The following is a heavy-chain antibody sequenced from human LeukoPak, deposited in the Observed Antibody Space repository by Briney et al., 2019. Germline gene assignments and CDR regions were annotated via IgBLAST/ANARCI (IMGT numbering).Heavy chain of an antibody. Sequence: PGGSLRLSCTASGFTFSTSSMDWVRQAPGRGLEWVSSISSSSSFIKYPDSVKGRFTISRDNAKNSLYLQMNSLRAEDTAVYYCARPYCSGNSCYSFDYWGQGTLVTVSS. D-gene: IGHD2-15*01. CDR1: GFTFSTSS. CDR2: ISSSSSFI. V-gene: IGHV3-21*01. J-gene: IGHJ4*02. CDR3: ARPYCSGNSCYSFDY.